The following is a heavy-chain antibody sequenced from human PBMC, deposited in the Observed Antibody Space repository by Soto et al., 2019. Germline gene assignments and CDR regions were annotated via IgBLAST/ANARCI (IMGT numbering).Heavy chain of an antibody. CDR3: ARVLYYGSGSYSLYGMDV. J-gene: IGHJ6*02. CDR2: VSPPFRTS. D-gene: IGHD3-10*01. CDR1: GVSFNNNG. V-gene: IGHV1-69*01. Sequence: QVQLVQSGAEVKKPGSSVKVSCKTSGVSFNNNGIGWVRQAPGHGLEWMGGVSPPFRTSNYARKFQGRISSTADASTGTVNMELSSLTSEDTAQYYCARVLYYGSGSYSLYGMDVWGQGTTVTVSS.